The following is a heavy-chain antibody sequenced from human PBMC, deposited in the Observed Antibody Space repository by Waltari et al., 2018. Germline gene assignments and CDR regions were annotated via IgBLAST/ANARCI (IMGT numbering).Heavy chain of an antibody. D-gene: IGHD3-10*01. J-gene: IGHJ4*02. V-gene: IGHV3-30*02. CDR3: AKRRGTMVRGVIGFDY. CDR2: IRYDGMNK. Sequence: QVQLVESGGGVVQPGGSLRLSCAASGFTFSNYGMHWVRQAPGKGLEWVAFIRYDGMNKYYADSVKCRFTISRDNSKNTLYLQMNSLRPEDTAVYYCAKRRGTMVRGVIGFDYWGQGTLVTVSS. CDR1: GFTFSNYG.